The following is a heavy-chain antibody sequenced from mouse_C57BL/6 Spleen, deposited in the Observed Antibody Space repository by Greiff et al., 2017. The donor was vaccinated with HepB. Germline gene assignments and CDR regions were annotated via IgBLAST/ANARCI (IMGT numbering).Heavy chain of an antibody. Sequence: EVQLQQSGPVLVKPGASVKMSCKASGYTFTDYYMNWVKQSHGKSLEWLGVINPYNGGTSYNQKFKGKATLTVDKSSSTAYMELNSLTSEDSAVYYCAREDYGRDWYFDVWGTGTTVTVSS. J-gene: IGHJ1*03. CDR2: INPYNGGT. CDR3: AREDYGRDWYFDV. CDR1: GYTFTDYY. V-gene: IGHV1-19*01. D-gene: IGHD1-1*01.